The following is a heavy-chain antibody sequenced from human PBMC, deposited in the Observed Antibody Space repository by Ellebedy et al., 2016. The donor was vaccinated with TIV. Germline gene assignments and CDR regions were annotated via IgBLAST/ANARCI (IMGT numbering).Heavy chain of an antibody. Sequence: SETLSLTCAVYGGSFSTYYWSWIRQPPGKGLEWIGYIYYSGSTNYNPSLKSRVTISVDTSKNQFSLKLSSVTAADTAVYYCARGVLGYCSGGSCYSNNYYGMDVWGQGTTVTVSS. J-gene: IGHJ6*02. CDR1: GGSFSTYY. V-gene: IGHV4-59*01. D-gene: IGHD2-15*01. CDR2: IYYSGST. CDR3: ARGVLGYCSGGSCYSNNYYGMDV.